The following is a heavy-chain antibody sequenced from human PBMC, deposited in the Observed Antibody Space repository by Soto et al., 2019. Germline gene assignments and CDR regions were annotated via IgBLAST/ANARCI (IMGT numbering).Heavy chain of an antibody. Sequence: GLEWMGGIIPIFGTANYAQKFQGRVTITADESTSTAYMELSSLRSEDTAVYYCAREYYYDSSGYEGSFDYWGQGTLVSGSS. J-gene: IGHJ4*02. CDR3: AREYYYDSSGYEGSFDY. V-gene: IGHV1-69*01. CDR2: IIPIFGTA. D-gene: IGHD3-22*01.